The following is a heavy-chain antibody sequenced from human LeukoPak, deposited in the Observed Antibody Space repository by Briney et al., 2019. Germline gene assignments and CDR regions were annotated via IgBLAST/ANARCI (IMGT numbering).Heavy chain of an antibody. CDR1: GGSISSYY. J-gene: IGHJ3*02. CDR3: ARGSGSYFDAFDI. Sequence: SETLSLTCTVSGGSISSYYWSWIRQPPGKGLEWIGYIYYSGSTNYNPSPKSRVTISVDTSKNQFSLKLSSVTAADTAVYYCARGSGSYFDAFDIWGQGTMVTVSS. CDR2: IYYSGST. V-gene: IGHV4-59*01. D-gene: IGHD1-26*01.